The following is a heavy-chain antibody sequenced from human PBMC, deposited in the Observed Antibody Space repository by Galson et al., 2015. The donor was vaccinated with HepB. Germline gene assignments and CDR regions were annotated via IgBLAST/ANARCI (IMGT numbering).Heavy chain of an antibody. Sequence: SVKVSCKASGGTFSSYAISWVRKAPGQGLEWMGGIIPIFGTANYAQKFQGRVTITADESTSTAYMELSSLRSEDTAVYYCAIEAAAGKVWFDPWGQGTLVTVSS. CDR3: AIEAAAGKVWFDP. CDR1: GGTFSSYA. D-gene: IGHD6-13*01. CDR2: IIPIFGTA. V-gene: IGHV1-69*13. J-gene: IGHJ5*02.